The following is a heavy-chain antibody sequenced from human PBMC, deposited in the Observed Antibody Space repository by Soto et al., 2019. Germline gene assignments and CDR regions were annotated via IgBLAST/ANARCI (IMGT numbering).Heavy chain of an antibody. D-gene: IGHD1-20*01. J-gene: IGHJ4*02. V-gene: IGHV4-39*01. Sequence: PSETMSLTCTVSGGSIIRISYYWGWIRQPPGKGLEWIGNIYYSGNTYYNPSLQSRVTISVDTSKNQFSLKLTSATDADTAVYYCARRITRPERFDYWGQGALVTVSS. CDR1: GGSIIRISYY. CDR3: ARRITRPERFDY. CDR2: IYYSGNT.